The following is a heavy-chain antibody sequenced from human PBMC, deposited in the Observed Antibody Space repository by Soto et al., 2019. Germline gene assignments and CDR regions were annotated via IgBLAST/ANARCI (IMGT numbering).Heavy chain of an antibody. CDR2: ISGSGGAT. CDR3: AKVNDFWGGYYTGSYFDS. Sequence: EVQLLESGGGWVQPGGSLRLSCAASGFTFSSYAMSWVRQAPGKGLEWVSAISGSGGATYSADSVKGRFTISRDSSKYTLYLQMNSLRAEDTDVYYCAKVNDFWGGYYTGSYFDSWGQGTLVTVSS. J-gene: IGHJ4*02. D-gene: IGHD3-3*01. CDR1: GFTFSSYA. V-gene: IGHV3-23*01.